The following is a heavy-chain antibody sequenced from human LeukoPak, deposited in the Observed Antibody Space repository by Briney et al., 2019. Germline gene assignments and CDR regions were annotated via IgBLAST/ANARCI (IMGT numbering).Heavy chain of an antibody. Sequence: PGGSLRLSCAASGFTFSSYAMSWVRQAPGKGLEWVSAISGSGGSTYYADSVKGRFTISRDNSKNTLYLQMNSLRAEDTAVYYCAKVPVRSSWYVGTHLLYYYYMDVWGKGTTVTVSS. CDR1: GFTFSSYA. D-gene: IGHD6-13*01. CDR3: AKVPVRSSWYVGTHLLYYYYMDV. CDR2: ISGSGGST. V-gene: IGHV3-23*01. J-gene: IGHJ6*03.